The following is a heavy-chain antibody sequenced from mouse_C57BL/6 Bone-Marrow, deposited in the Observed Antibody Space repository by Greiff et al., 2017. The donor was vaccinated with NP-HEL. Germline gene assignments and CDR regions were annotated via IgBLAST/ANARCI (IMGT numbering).Heavy chain of an antibody. Sequence: QVQLQQSGAELVKPGASVKLSCKASGYTFTSYWMQWVKQRPGQGLEWIGEIDPSDSYTNYNQKFKGKATLTVDTSSSTAYMQLSSLTSEDSAVYYCARQLRLYYFDYWGQGTTLTVSS. CDR2: IDPSDSYT. D-gene: IGHD3-2*02. CDR3: ARQLRLYYFDY. CDR1: GYTFTSYW. J-gene: IGHJ2*01. V-gene: IGHV1-50*01.